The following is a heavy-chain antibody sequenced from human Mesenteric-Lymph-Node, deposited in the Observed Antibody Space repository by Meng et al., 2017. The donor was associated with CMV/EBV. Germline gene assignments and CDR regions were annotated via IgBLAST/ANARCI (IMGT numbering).Heavy chain of an antibody. J-gene: IGHJ6*02. CDR3: ARPRNYYHYGMDV. CDR1: GITFSNYW. V-gene: IGHV3-7*01. Sequence: GESLKISCAASGITFSNYWMSWVRQAPGKGLEWVANIKEDGSEKYYVDSVKGRFTISRDNAKNSLYLQMNSLRAEDTAVYYCARPRNYYHYGMDVWGQGTTVTVSS. CDR2: IKEDGSEK.